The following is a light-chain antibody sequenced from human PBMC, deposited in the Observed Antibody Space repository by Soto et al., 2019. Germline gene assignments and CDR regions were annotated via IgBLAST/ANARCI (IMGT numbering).Light chain of an antibody. Sequence: DIQMTQSPSFVSASVGDGVTITCRASQRISTWVAWYQQKPGKAPKLLIYAASTSQSGVPSRFRGSGSGTDFTLTISSLQPDDFAPYYCQQANTFPLTFGGGTKVEIK. V-gene: IGKV1-12*01. CDR3: QQANTFPLT. CDR1: QRISTW. CDR2: AAS. J-gene: IGKJ4*01.